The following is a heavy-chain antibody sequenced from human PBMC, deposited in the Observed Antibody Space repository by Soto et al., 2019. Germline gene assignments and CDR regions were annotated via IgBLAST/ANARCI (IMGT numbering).Heavy chain of an antibody. CDR1: GFSLSTSGVG. CDR2: LYWYYDK. V-gene: IGHV2-5*01. D-gene: IGHD1-26*01. CDR3: AHSPGMVGNSFDC. Sequence: QITLKASGPTLAKPTQPLTLTCAFPGFSLSTSGVGVSGIRQPPVKALEWLALLYWYYDKRYRPSLNIRVTITKVTSKNQVLLTKTKKDPVDTATSCCAHSPGMVGNSFDCWGQGTLVTVSS. J-gene: IGHJ4*02.